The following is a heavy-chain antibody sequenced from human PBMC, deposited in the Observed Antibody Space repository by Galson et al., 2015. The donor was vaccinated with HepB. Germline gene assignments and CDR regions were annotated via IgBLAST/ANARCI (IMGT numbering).Heavy chain of an antibody. D-gene: IGHD5-12*01. J-gene: IGHJ2*01. CDR1: GFTFSSYA. V-gene: IGHV3-64*01. CDR3: ARGREPGGYEWGWYFDL. Sequence: SLRLSCAASGFTFSSYAMHWVRQAPGKGLEYVSAISSNGGTTYYANPVKGRFTISRDNSKNTLYLQMGSLRPEDMAVYFCARGREPGGYEWGWYFDLWGRGTLVTVSS. CDR2: ISSNGGTT.